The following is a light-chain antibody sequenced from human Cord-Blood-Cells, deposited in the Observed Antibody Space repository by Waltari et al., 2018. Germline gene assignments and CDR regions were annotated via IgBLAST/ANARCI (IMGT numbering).Light chain of an antibody. Sequence: SYELTQPPSVSVSPGQTASITCPGDKLGDKYACWYQQKPGQSPVLVIYQDSKRPSGIPERFPGSNSGNTATLTISGTQAMDEADYYCQAWDSSTVVFGGGTKLTVL. V-gene: IGLV3-1*01. J-gene: IGLJ2*01. CDR1: KLGDKY. CDR3: QAWDSSTVV. CDR2: QDS.